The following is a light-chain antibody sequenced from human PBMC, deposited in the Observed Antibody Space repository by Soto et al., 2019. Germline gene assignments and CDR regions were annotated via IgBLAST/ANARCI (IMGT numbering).Light chain of an antibody. V-gene: IGLV2-14*01. CDR3: SSSASRTTFV. Sequence: QSVLTQPASVSASPGQSITISCTGTNSDVNYVSWHQQHPGKAPKLMIYEVSSRPSGVSNRFSGSKSGNTASLTISGLQSEDEADYYCSSSASRTTFVFGTGTKVTVL. CDR1: NSDVNY. CDR2: EVS. J-gene: IGLJ1*01.